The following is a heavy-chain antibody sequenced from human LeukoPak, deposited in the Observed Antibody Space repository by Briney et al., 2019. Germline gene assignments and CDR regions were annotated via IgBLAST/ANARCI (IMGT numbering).Heavy chain of an antibody. CDR1: GYTFTSYG. D-gene: IGHD6-19*01. J-gene: IGHJ5*02. CDR2: ISAYNGNT. V-gene: IGHV1-18*01. Sequence: ASVKVSCKASGYTFTSYGISWVRQAPGQGLEWMGWISAYNGNTNYAQKLQGRVTMTTDTSTSTAYMELRSLRPDDTAVYYCAREPPPYSSGWSRFDPWGQGTLVTVSS. CDR3: AREPPPYSSGWSRFDP.